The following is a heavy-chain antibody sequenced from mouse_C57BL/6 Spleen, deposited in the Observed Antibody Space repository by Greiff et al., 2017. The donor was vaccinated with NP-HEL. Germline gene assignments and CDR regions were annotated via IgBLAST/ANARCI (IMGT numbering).Heavy chain of an antibody. CDR2: INPNNGGT. D-gene: IGHD1-1*01. CDR3: ARGGGTPVVDNAMDY. CDR1: GYTFTDYN. V-gene: IGHV1-18*01. Sequence: EVQLQQSGPELVKPGASVKIPCKASGYTFTDYNMDWVKQSHGKSLEWIGDINPNNGGTIYNQKFKGKATLTVDKSSSTAYMELRSLTSEDTAVYYCARGGGTPVVDNAMDYWGQGTSVTVSS. J-gene: IGHJ4*01.